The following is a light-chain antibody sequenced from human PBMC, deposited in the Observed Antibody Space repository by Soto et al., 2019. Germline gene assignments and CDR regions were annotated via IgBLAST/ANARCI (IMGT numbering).Light chain of an antibody. CDR3: LLDYAYFWA. V-gene: IGKV1-6*01. CDR1: QGIRSA. J-gene: IGKJ1*01. Sequence: IQMTQSPSSLSASVGDRVTITCRTSQGIRSALGWYQQKPGKVPKLLIYAASTLQSGVPSRFSGSGSGRDFTLTISSLQPEDFATYYCLLDYAYFWAFGQGTKVDIK. CDR2: AAS.